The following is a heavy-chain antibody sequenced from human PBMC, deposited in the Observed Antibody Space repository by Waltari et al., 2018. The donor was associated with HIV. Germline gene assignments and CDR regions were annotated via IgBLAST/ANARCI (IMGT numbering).Heavy chain of an antibody. V-gene: IGHV4-39*01. Sequence: LQLQESGPGLVKPSETLSLTCSVSPESIAGSSYCWGWVRQSPGKGLEGIASIHYTGYTYHNPSLSSRVTISVDTAKNQFSLSLSSVTAVETAIYYCARHKDYYTDTTALFQVWGRGLLVTVSS. J-gene: IGHJ4*02. CDR3: ARHKDYYTDTTALFQV. CDR2: IHYTGYT. CDR1: PESIAGSSYC. D-gene: IGHD3-22*01.